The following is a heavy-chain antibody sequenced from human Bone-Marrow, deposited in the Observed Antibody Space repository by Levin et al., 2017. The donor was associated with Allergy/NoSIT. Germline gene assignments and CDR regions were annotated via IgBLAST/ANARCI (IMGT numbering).Heavy chain of an antibody. J-gene: IGHJ4*02. V-gene: IGHV3-66*01. CDR2: IHSGGRK. CDR3: ARDDVVATNH. CDR1: GFTISTNY. Sequence: SCAASGFTISTNYMSWVRQVPGKRLEWVSIIHSGGRKNYADSVKGRFTISRDNYNNTLYLQMNSLRGEDTAIYYCARDDVVATNHWGQGTLVIVSS. D-gene: IGHD5-12*01.